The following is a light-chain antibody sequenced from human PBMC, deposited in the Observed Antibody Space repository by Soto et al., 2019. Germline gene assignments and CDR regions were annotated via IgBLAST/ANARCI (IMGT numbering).Light chain of an antibody. CDR3: QQYGSSPIT. CDR2: GAS. Sequence: EIVLTQSPGTLSLSPGERATLSCRASQSVSSSYLAWYQQKPGQSPRLLIYGASSRATGIPERFSGSGSGTDFTLTISRLEREDFAVYYCQQYGSSPITFGQGTRLEIK. CDR1: QSVSSSY. J-gene: IGKJ5*01. V-gene: IGKV3-20*01.